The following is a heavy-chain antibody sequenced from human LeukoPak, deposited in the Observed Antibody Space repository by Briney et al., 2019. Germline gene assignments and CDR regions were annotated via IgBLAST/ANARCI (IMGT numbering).Heavy chain of an antibody. CDR1: GYTFTGYY. CDR3: AGGYYDFWSGYYTEWFDP. J-gene: IGHJ5*02. D-gene: IGHD3-3*01. CDR2: INPNSGGT. Sequence: ASVKVSCKASGYTFTGYYMHWVRQAPGQGLEWMGWINPNSGGTNYAQKFQGRVTMTRDTSISTAYMELSRLRSDDTAVYYCAGGYYDFWSGYYTEWFDPWGQGTLVTVSS. V-gene: IGHV1-2*02.